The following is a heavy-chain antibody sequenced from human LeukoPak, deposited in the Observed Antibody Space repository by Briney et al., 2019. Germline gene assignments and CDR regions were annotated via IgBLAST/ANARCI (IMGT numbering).Heavy chain of an antibody. CDR2: INAGNGNT. Sequence: ASVKVSCKASGYTFTSYSMHWVRQAPGQRLEWMGWINAGNGNTKYSQKFQGRVTITRDTSASTAYMELSSLRSEDTAVYYCARDIWTKGFYDFWSGYSYGMDVWGQGTTVTVSS. D-gene: IGHD3-3*01. J-gene: IGHJ6*02. V-gene: IGHV1-3*01. CDR1: GYTFTSYS. CDR3: ARDIWTKGFYDFWSGYSYGMDV.